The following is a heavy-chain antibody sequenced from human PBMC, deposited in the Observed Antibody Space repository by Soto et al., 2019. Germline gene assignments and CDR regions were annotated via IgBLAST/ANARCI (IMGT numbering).Heavy chain of an antibody. CDR2: ISTYNGNT. CDR1: GYTFITYG. CDR3: ARGPTDYYDNSANYFLDY. D-gene: IGHD3-22*01. J-gene: IGHJ4*02. V-gene: IGHV1-18*01. Sequence: QVQLVQSGAEVKKPGASVKVSCKASGYTFITYGVSWVRQAPGQGLDWLGWISTYNGNTRYAERLQGRVTMTTDTTTNTAYMELRNLRSDDTEVYYCARGPTDYYDNSANYFLDYWGQGTLVTVSS.